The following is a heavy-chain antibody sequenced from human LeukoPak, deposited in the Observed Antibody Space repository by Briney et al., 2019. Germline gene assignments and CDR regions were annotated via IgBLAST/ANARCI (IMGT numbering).Heavy chain of an antibody. D-gene: IGHD6-13*01. Sequence: PGGALRLSCAASGFTFSSYSMNWVRQAPGKGLEWVSYISSSSSTIYYAASVKGGFSICRENAKKSLYLQMNSLRAEDTAVYYCARESSSWSYNWFDPWGQGTLVTVSS. CDR3: ARESSSWSYNWFDP. CDR2: ISSSSSTI. V-gene: IGHV3-48*04. CDR1: GFTFSSYS. J-gene: IGHJ5*02.